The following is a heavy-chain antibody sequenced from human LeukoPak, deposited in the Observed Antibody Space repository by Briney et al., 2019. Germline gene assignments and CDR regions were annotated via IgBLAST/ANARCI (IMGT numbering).Heavy chain of an antibody. J-gene: IGHJ3*02. Sequence: ASVKVSCKASGYTFTSYGISWVRQAPGQGLEWMGWINPNSGGTNYAQKFQGRVTMTRDTSISTAYMELSRLRSDDTAVYYCARVAVAGMLDAFDIWGQGTMVTVSS. CDR2: INPNSGGT. V-gene: IGHV1-2*02. CDR3: ARVAVAGMLDAFDI. CDR1: GYTFTSYG. D-gene: IGHD6-19*01.